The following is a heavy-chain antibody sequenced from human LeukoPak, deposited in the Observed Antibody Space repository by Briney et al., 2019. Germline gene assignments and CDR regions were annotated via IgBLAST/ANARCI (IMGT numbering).Heavy chain of an antibody. CDR2: IKQDGSER. CDR1: GFTFTKYW. Sequence: GGSLRLSCAASGFTFTKYWMTWVRQAPGKGLEWVANIKQDGSERNYVDTVKGRFIISRDNAKNLLYLQMNSLRAEDTAVYYCARENWAPYHWGQGTLVTVSS. V-gene: IGHV3-7*01. J-gene: IGHJ4*02. D-gene: IGHD7-27*01. CDR3: ARENWAPYH.